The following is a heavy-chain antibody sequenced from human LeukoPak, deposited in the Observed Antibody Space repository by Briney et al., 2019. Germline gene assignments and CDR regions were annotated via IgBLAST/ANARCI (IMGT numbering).Heavy chain of an antibody. Sequence: GASVKVSCKASGYTFTGYYMHWVRQAPGQGLEWMGWINPDSGGTNYAQKFQGKVTMTRDTSISTAYMELSRLRSDDTAVYYCARDALSGIAAAGKFPSYYYGMDVWGQGTTVTVSS. CDR1: GYTFTGYY. CDR3: ARDALSGIAAAGKFPSYYYGMDV. V-gene: IGHV1-2*02. CDR2: INPDSGGT. D-gene: IGHD6-13*01. J-gene: IGHJ6*02.